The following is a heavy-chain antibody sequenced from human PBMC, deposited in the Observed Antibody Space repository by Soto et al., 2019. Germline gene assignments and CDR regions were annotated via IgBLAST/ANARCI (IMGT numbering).Heavy chain of an antibody. Sequence: QVQLVQSGAEVKKPGASVKVSCRASGYTFTSYDINWVRQATGQGLEWMGWMNPNSGNTGYAQKFQGRVTXTXNXXISTAYMELSHLRSEATAVYYCARNGILHLWGFAYWGQGTLVTVAS. CDR2: MNPNSGNT. CDR3: ARNGILHLWGFAY. J-gene: IGHJ4*02. V-gene: IGHV1-8*01. CDR1: GYTFTSYD. D-gene: IGHD5-18*01.